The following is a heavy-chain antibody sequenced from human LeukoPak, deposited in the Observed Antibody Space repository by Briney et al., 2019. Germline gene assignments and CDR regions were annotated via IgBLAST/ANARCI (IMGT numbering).Heavy chain of an antibody. D-gene: IGHD6-13*01. V-gene: IGHV3-23*01. CDR3: AKGGPIAAAGLIYYFDY. CDR2: ISGSGGST. CDR1: GFIFSKHW. J-gene: IGHJ4*02. Sequence: GGSLTLSCVASGFIFSKHWMHWVRQAPGKGLEWVSAISGSGGSTYYADSVKGRFTISRDNSKNTLYLQMNSLRAEDTAVYYCAKGGPIAAAGLIYYFDYWGQGTLVTVPS.